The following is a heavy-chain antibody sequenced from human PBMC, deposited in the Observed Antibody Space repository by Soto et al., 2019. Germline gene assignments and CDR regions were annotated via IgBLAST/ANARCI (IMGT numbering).Heavy chain of an antibody. CDR3: ARGLGCSGGSCDTSAFDI. V-gene: IGHV4-34*01. CDR2: INHSGST. Sequence: SETLSLTCAVYGGSFSGYYWSWIRQPPGKGLEWIGEINHSGSTNYNPSLKSRVTISVDTSKNQFSLKLSSVTAADTAVYYCARGLGCSGGSCDTSAFDIWGQGTMVTVSS. CDR1: GGSFSGYY. D-gene: IGHD2-15*01. J-gene: IGHJ3*02.